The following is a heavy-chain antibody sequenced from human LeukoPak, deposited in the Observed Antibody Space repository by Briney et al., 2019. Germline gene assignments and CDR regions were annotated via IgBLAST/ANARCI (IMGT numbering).Heavy chain of an antibody. CDR2: ISYDGSNK. J-gene: IGHJ6*02. Sequence: PGGSLRLSCAASGFTFSSYSMHWVRQAPGKGLEWVAVISYDGSNKYYADSVKGRFTISRDNSKNTLYLQMNSLRAEDTAAYYCAKEIFYPYDSNYYYGMDVWGQGTTVTVSS. V-gene: IGHV3-30*04. CDR1: GFTFSSYS. CDR3: AKEIFYPYDSNYYYGMDV. D-gene: IGHD5-12*01.